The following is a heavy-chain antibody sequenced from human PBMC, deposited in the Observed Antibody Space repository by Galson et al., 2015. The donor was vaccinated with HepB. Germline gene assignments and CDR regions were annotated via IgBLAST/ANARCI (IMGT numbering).Heavy chain of an antibody. CDR1: GGSISSYY. J-gene: IGHJ6*02. CDR3: ARKTEVPLGMDV. CDR2: IYYSGST. V-gene: IGHV4-59*01. Sequence: SETLSLTCTVSGGSISSYYWSWIRQPPGKGLEWIGYIYYSGSTNYNPSLKSRVTISVDTSKNQFSLKLSSVTAADTAVYYCARKTEVPLGMDVWGQGTTVTVSS. D-gene: IGHD3-10*01.